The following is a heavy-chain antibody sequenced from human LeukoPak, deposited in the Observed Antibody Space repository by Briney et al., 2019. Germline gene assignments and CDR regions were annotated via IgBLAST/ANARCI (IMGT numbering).Heavy chain of an antibody. D-gene: IGHD2-2*03. V-gene: IGHV3-21*01. CDR1: GFTFSIYS. J-gene: IGHJ4*02. CDR3: ARVGGYCSSVSNCYGDY. CDR2: ISSGSTNI. Sequence: GGSLRLSCAASGFTFSIYSMNWVRHAPGRGLEWVSCISSGSTNIYYADSVRGRFTISRDNAKNSLYLQMNSLRAEDTAVYYCARVGGYCSSVSNCYGDYWGQGALVTVSS.